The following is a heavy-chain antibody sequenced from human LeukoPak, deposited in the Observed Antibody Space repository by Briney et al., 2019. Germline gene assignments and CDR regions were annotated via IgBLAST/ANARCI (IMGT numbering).Heavy chain of an antibody. CDR2: IGPTGSDR. CDR3: ATETNGRHYDY. D-gene: IGHD1-14*01. J-gene: IGHJ4*02. V-gene: IGHV3-21*06. Sequence: PGGSLRLSCTASGLTFSTSGFNWVRQAPGKGLEWVASIGPTGSDRYHADSIKGRFTISRDNANNFLYLQMNSLRAEDTAVYYCATETNGRHYDYWVQGTLLTVSS. CDR1: GLTFSTSG.